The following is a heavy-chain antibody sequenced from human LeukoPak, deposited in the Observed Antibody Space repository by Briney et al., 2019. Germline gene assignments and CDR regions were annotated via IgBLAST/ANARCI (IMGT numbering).Heavy chain of an antibody. CDR1: GFTFSSYW. D-gene: IGHD4-23*01. J-gene: IGHJ4*02. CDR3: ARGFKYGGNSNMDY. V-gene: IGHV3-74*01. Sequence: PGGSLRLSCAASGFTFSSYWMHWVRQAPGKGPVWVSRINSDGSSTSYADSVKGRFTISRDNAKNTLYLQMNSLRAEDTAVYYCARGFKYGGNSNMDYWGQGTLVTVSS. CDR2: INSDGSST.